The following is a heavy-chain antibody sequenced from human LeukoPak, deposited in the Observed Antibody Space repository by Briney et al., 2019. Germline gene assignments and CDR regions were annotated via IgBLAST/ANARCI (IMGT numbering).Heavy chain of an antibody. D-gene: IGHD3-16*02. J-gene: IGHJ4*02. V-gene: IGHV3-53*01. CDR3: ARGAYRISWPGIDY. CDR2: IYSGGAT. Sequence: GGSLRLSCAASGFTVISNLMTWVRQSPGRGLEWLSSIYSGGATYYADSVKDRFTTSRDHSNNSVSLQMTNLRVEDTAIYYCARGAYRISWPGIDYWGQGTLVTVSS. CDR1: GFTVISNL.